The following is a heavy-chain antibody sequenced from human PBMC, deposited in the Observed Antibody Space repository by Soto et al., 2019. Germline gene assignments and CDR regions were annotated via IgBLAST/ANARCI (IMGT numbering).Heavy chain of an antibody. CDR1: GGSFSCYY. D-gene: IGHD1-1*01. Sequence: SETRSLTCAVYGGSFSCYYWGWIRQPPGKGLEWIGSIHHSGSTYYNPSLKSRVTISVDKSKNQFSLRLSSVTAADTAVYYCARALVLTGIQGWYFDLWGRGTLVTVSS. J-gene: IGHJ2*01. V-gene: IGHV4-38-2*01. CDR2: IHHSGST. CDR3: ARALVLTGIQGWYFDL.